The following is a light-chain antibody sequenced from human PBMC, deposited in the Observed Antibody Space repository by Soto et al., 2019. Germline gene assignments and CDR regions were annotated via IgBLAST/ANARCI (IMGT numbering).Light chain of an antibody. Sequence: QSVLTQPPSVSAAPGQKVTISCSGSSSNIGNNYVSWYQQLPGTAPKFLIYDNNKRPSGIPDRFSGSKSGTSATLGITGLQTGDEADYYCGTWDSSLSAGVFGGGTKLTVL. CDR3: GTWDSSLSAGV. V-gene: IGLV1-51*01. CDR1: SSNIGNNY. CDR2: DNN. J-gene: IGLJ2*01.